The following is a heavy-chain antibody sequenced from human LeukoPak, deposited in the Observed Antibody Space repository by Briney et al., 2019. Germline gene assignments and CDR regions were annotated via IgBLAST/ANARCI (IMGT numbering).Heavy chain of an antibody. CDR1: GFTFSSYA. D-gene: IGHD5-24*01. J-gene: IGHJ4*02. CDR3: AKGRNDYKYYFDY. Sequence: GGSLRLSCAASGFTFSSYAMSWVRQAPGKGLEWVSLISASGGSTYYADSVKGRFTISRDNSRNTLYLQMSSLRAEDTAVYYCAKGRNDYKYYFDYWGQGTLVTVSS. V-gene: IGHV3-23*01. CDR2: ISASGGST.